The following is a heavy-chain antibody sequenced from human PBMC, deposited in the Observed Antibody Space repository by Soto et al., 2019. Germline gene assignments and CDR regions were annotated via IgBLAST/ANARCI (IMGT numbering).Heavy chain of an antibody. V-gene: IGHV1-18*01. J-gene: IGHJ4*02. CDR1: GYDFTTYG. CDR3: ARGRYGDY. Sequence: QVHLVQSGAEVKKSGASVKVSCKGSGYDFTTYGITWVRQAPGQGREWMAWISAHNGNTDYAQKLQGRVNVTRDTSTSTAYMELRSLRSDDTAVYYCARGRYGDYWGQGALVTVSS. D-gene: IGHD1-1*01. CDR2: ISAHNGNT.